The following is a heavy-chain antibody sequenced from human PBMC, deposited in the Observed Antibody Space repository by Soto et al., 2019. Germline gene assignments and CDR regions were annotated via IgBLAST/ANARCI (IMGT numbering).Heavy chain of an antibody. V-gene: IGHV4-4*02. J-gene: IGHJ6*02. CDR2: IYHSGST. CDR1: GGSISSSNW. CDR3: ARRDIVVVPAALVV. Sequence: SETLSLTCAVSGGSISSSNWWSWVRQPPGKGLEWIREIYHSGSTNYNPSLKSRVTISVDKSKNQFSLKLSSVTAADTAVYYCARRDIVVVPAALVVWGQGTTVTVSS. D-gene: IGHD2-2*01.